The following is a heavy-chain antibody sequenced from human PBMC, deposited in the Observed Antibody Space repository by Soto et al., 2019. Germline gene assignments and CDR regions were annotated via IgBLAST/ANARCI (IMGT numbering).Heavy chain of an antibody. CDR1: GGSISSGGYY. CDR2: IYYSGST. J-gene: IGHJ3*02. Sequence: PSETLSLTCTVSGGSISSGGYYWSWIRQHPGKGLEWIGYIYYSGSTYYNPSLKSRVTISVDTSKNQFSLKLSSVTAADTAVYYCARRERIEGWIRRGAFDIWGQGTMVTVSS. D-gene: IGHD1-26*01. CDR3: ARRERIEGWIRRGAFDI. V-gene: IGHV4-61*08.